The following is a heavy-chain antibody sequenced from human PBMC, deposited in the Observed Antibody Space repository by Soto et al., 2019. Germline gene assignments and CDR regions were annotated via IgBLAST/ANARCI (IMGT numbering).Heavy chain of an antibody. D-gene: IGHD6-13*01. CDR3: ARDSASSWYPANYYYYGMDV. CDR1: GGTFSSYA. J-gene: IGHJ6*02. V-gene: IGHV1-69*13. Sequence: ASVKVSCKASGGTFSSYAISWVRQAPGQGLEWMGGIIPIFGTANYAQKFQGRVTITADESTSTAYMELSSLRSEDTAVYYCARDSASSWYPANYYYYGMDVWGQGTTVTVSS. CDR2: IIPIFGTA.